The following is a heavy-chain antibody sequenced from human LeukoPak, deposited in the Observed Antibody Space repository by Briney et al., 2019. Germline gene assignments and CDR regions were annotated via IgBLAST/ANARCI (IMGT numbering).Heavy chain of an antibody. J-gene: IGHJ4*02. D-gene: IGHD2-2*01. CDR1: GFTVSSNY. Sequence: GGSLRLSCAASGFTVSSNYMSWVRQAPGKGLEWVSYISSSSSYTNYADSVKGRFTISRDNAKNSLYLQMNSLRAEDTAVYYCAREGYCSSTSCQFDYWGQGTLVTVSS. CDR2: ISSSSSYT. CDR3: AREGYCSSTSCQFDY. V-gene: IGHV3-11*06.